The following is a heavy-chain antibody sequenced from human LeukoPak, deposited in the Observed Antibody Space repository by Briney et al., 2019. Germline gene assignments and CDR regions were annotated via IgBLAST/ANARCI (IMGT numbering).Heavy chain of an antibody. D-gene: IGHD4-17*01. CDR1: GFTFSSYS. Sequence: KPGGSLRLSCAASGFTFSSYSMNWVRQAPGKGLEWVSSISSSSSYIYYADSVKGRFTISRDNAKNSLYLQMNSLRAEDTAVYYCARERGYGDHVRAFDIWGQGTMVTVSS. CDR3: ARERGYGDHVRAFDI. CDR2: ISSSSSYI. V-gene: IGHV3-21*01. J-gene: IGHJ3*02.